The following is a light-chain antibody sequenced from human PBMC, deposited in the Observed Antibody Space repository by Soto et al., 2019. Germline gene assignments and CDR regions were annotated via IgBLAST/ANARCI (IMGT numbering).Light chain of an antibody. J-gene: IGLJ2*01. V-gene: IGLV2-23*02. CDR2: EVN. CDR3: CSYGGDRI. CDR1: SSNVGGYNF. Sequence: QSVLTQPASVSGSPGQSIAISCTGTSSNVGGYNFASWYQQHPGKAPKLLIYEVNKRPSGVSNRFSGSKSDNTASLTISGLQAEDEADYYCCSYGGDRIFGGGTKVTVL.